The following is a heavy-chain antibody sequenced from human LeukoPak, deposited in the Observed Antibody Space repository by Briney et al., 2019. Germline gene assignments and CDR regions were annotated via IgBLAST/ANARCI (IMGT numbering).Heavy chain of an antibody. Sequence: SETLSLTCTVSGGSISSSNYYWGWIRQPPGKGLEWIGYISYSGSTYYNPSLKSRVTISIDTSKNQFSLKLSSVTAADTAVYYCARGRIAALYWGQGTLVTVSS. CDR2: ISYSGST. CDR1: GGSISSSNYY. J-gene: IGHJ4*02. D-gene: IGHD6-6*01. CDR3: ARGRIAALY. V-gene: IGHV4-39*07.